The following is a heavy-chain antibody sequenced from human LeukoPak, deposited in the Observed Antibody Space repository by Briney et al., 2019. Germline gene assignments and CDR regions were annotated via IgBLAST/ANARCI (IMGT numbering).Heavy chain of an antibody. Sequence: PSETLSLTCTVSGGSISSYYWSWIRQPPGKGLEWIGYIYIGGSTKYNPSLKSRVTISVDTSKNQFSLKLSSVTAADTAVYYCARHRREYYDFWSGYPYYLDYWGQGTLVTVSS. V-gene: IGHV4-4*09. CDR3: ARHRREYYDFWSGYPYYLDY. CDR1: GGSISSYY. CDR2: IYIGGST. D-gene: IGHD3-3*01. J-gene: IGHJ4*02.